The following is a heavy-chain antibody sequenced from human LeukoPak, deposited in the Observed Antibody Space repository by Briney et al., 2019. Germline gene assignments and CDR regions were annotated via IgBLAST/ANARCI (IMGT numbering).Heavy chain of an antibody. CDR2: VNTYGTT. CDR1: GGYSFSVL. J-gene: IGHJ4*02. Sequence: SETLSLTCFLSGGYSFSVLWRYLGARPEEKGEWIGRVNTYGTTNYNPSLERRVTMSIDPSKNQFSLKLTSVTAADTAVYYCARGAGNNPMGDYWGQGTLVTVSS. D-gene: IGHD1-14*01. V-gene: IGHV4-4*07. CDR3: ARGAGNNPMGDY.